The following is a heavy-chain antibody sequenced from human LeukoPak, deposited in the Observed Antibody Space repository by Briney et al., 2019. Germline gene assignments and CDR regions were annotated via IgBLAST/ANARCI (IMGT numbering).Heavy chain of an antibody. CDR3: AREVHYDNSGRRLGYFDY. J-gene: IGHJ4*02. Sequence: ASVKVSCKVSGYTLTELSMHWVRQASGQGLEWMGWISAYNGNTNYAQKLQGRVTMTTDTSTSTAYMELRSLRSDDTAVYYCAREVHYDNSGRRLGYFDYWGQGTLVTVSS. CDR2: ISAYNGNT. CDR1: GYTLTELS. V-gene: IGHV1-18*01. D-gene: IGHD3-22*01.